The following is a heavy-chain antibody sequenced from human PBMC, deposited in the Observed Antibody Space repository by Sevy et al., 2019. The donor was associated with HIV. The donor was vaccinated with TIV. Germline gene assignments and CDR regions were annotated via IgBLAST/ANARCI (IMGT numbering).Heavy chain of an antibody. CDR2: INQDGSRK. CDR3: ARELWPGDY. Sequence: GGSLRLSCAASGFTFSDYYRGWVRHAPGKGLEWVANINQDGSRKNYVDSVKGRFTISRDNTKNSLFLQMNRLRVDDTAVYYCARELWPGDYWGQGTLVTVSS. V-gene: IGHV3-7*01. CDR1: GFTFSDYY. J-gene: IGHJ4*02. D-gene: IGHD2-21*01.